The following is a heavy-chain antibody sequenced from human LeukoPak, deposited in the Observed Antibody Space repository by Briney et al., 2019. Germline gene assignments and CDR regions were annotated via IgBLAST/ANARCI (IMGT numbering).Heavy chain of an antibody. J-gene: IGHJ4*02. Sequence: SETLSLTCTVSGDSISSSSFHWGWIRQPPGRGLEWVASTHYSGITYYSPSLKSRVTVSVDTSRNRFSLQLSSGTAADTAVYYCVRIYYDSSGYYLTDYYFDSWGQGTLVTVSS. CDR3: VRIYYDSSGYYLTDYYFDS. CDR2: THYSGIT. V-gene: IGHV4-39*01. CDR1: GDSISSSSFH. D-gene: IGHD3-22*01.